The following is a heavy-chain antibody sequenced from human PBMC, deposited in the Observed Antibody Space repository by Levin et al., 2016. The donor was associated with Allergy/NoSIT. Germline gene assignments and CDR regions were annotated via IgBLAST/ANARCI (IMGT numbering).Heavy chain of an antibody. V-gene: IGHV4-34*01. CDR1: GGSFSDYY. CDR2: INHSGST. Sequence: SETLSLTCAVYGGSFSDYYWSWIRQPPGKGLEWIGEINHSGSTNYNPSLKSRVTISVDTSKNQFSLKLSSVTAADTAVYYCARAESGYSGYDYWFFDLWGRGTLVTVSS. J-gene: IGHJ2*01. D-gene: IGHD5-12*01. CDR3: ARAESGYSGYDYWFFDL.